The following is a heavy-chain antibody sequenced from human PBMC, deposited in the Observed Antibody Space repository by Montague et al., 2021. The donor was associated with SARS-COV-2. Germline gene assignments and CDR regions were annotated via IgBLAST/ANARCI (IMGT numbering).Heavy chain of an antibody. D-gene: IGHD3-10*01. Sequence: CAISGDSVSSHSAAWNWIRQSPSRGLERLGRPYYRSKWYNDYAVSVKGRITINPDTSKNQFSLQLNSVTPEDTAVYYCARDGGINSRPRPHTFHYWGQGTLVTVSS. V-gene: IGHV6-1*01. CDR1: GDSVSSHSAA. CDR3: ARDGGINSRPRPHTFHY. CDR2: PYYRSKWYN. J-gene: IGHJ4*02.